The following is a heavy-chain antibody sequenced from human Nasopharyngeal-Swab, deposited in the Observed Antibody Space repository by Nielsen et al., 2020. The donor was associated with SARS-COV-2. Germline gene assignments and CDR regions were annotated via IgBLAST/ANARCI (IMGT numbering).Heavy chain of an antibody. Sequence: TPSLTRAVYGGSFSGYYWSWIRQPPGKGLEWIGEINHSGSTNYNPSLKSRVTISVDTSKNQFSLKLSSVTAADTAVYYCARGRYEYYYDSSGYYSDCYYMDVWGKGTTVTVSS. V-gene: IGHV4-34*01. D-gene: IGHD3-22*01. CDR3: ARGRYEYYYDSSGYYSDCYYMDV. J-gene: IGHJ6*03. CDR1: GGSFSGYY. CDR2: INHSGST.